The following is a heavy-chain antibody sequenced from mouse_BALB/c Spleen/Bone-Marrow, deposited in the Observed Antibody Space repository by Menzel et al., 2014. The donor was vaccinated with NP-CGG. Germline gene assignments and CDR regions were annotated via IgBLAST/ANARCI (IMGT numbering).Heavy chain of an antibody. Sequence: VQLKQSGPGLVKPSQSLSLTCTVTGYSITSDYAWNLIRQLPGNQLEWMGFISYSGITSYNPSLKSRISITRDTSKNQFLLQLNSVTTEDTAKYYGARRYYAMDYWGQGTSVTVSS. CDR2: ISYSGIT. J-gene: IGHJ4*01. CDR1: GYSITSDYA. V-gene: IGHV3-2*02. CDR3: ARRYYAMDY.